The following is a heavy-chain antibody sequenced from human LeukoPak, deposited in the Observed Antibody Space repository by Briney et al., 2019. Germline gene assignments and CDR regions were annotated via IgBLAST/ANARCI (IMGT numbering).Heavy chain of an antibody. D-gene: IGHD2-15*01. V-gene: IGHV3-23*01. CDR1: GFTFSSYA. Sequence: GGSLRLSCAASGFTFSSYAMTWVRQAPGKGLEWVSAISGSGGSPYYADSVKGRFTVSRDNAKNSLYLQMNSLRAEDTAVYYCARTRYCSGGSCLVDYWGQGTLVTVSS. J-gene: IGHJ4*02. CDR3: ARTRYCSGGSCLVDY. CDR2: ISGSGGSP.